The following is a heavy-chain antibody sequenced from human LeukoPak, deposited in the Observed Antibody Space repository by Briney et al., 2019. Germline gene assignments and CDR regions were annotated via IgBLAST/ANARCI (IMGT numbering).Heavy chain of an antibody. Sequence: SETLSLTCTVSGGSISRCYWSWIRQPPGKGLKWIGSIYYSGSTYYNPSLKSRVTISVDTSKNQFSLKLNSVTAADTAVYYCARNRYYYGSGNYGVPNWFDPWGQGTLVTVSS. V-gene: IGHV4-59*05. CDR3: ARNRYYYGSGNYGVPNWFDP. CDR2: IYYSGST. D-gene: IGHD3-10*01. CDR1: GGSISRCY. J-gene: IGHJ5*02.